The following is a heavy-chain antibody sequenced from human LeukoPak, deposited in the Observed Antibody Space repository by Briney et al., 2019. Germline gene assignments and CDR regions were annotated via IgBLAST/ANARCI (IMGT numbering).Heavy chain of an antibody. CDR2: IYYSGST. D-gene: IGHD3-22*01. CDR1: GGSISSYY. CDR3: ARDLKYYYDSSGYHAAFDI. Sequence: SETLSLTCTVSGGSISSYYWSWIRQPPGKGLEWIGYIYYSGSTNYNPSLKSRVTISVDTSKNQFSLKLSSVTAADTAVYYCARDLKYYYDSSGYHAAFDIWGQGTMVTVSS. J-gene: IGHJ3*02. V-gene: IGHV4-59*12.